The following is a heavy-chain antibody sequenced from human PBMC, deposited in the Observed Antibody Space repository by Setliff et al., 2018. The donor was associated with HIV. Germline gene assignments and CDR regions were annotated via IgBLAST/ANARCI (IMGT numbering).Heavy chain of an antibody. D-gene: IGHD6-13*01. Sequence: PSETLSLTCTVSGGSISSYYWSWIRQPAGKGLEWIGRIYTSGSTNYNPSLKSRVTMSVDTSKNQFSLKLSSVTAADTAVYYCAREAQYSSSWSGRRVTWFDAWGQGTPVTVSS. CDR3: AREAQYSSSWSGRRVTWFDA. CDR2: IYTSGST. V-gene: IGHV4-4*07. J-gene: IGHJ5*02. CDR1: GGSISSYY.